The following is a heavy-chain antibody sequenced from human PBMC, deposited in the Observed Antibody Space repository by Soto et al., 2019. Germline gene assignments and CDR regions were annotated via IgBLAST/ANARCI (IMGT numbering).Heavy chain of an antibody. CDR2: IKQDGSEK. J-gene: IGHJ6*03. CDR3: ARAYYSNYVWGSYYYYYMDV. CDR1: GFTFSSYW. D-gene: IGHD4-4*01. Sequence: GGSLRLSCAASGFTFSSYWMSWVRQAPGKGLEWVANIKQDGSEKYYVDSVKGRFTISRDNAKNSLYLQMNSLRAEDTAVYYCARAYYSNYVWGSYYYYYMDVWGKGTTVTVSS. V-gene: IGHV3-7*01.